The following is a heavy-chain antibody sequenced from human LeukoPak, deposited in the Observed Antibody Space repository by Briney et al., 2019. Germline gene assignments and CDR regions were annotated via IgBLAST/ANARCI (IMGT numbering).Heavy chain of an antibody. D-gene: IGHD6-13*01. Sequence: ASVKVSCKASGYTFTSYYMHWVRQAPGQGLEWMGIINPSGVSTSYAQKFQGRVTMTRDMSTSTDYMELSSLRSEDTAVYYCARDSGGRSSSPYYYFDLWGRGTLVTVSS. J-gene: IGHJ2*01. V-gene: IGHV1-46*01. CDR1: GYTFTSYY. CDR3: ARDSGGRSSSPYYYFDL. CDR2: INPSGVST.